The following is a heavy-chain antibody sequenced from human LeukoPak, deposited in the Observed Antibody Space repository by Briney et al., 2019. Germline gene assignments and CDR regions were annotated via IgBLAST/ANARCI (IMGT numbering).Heavy chain of an antibody. CDR2: IYYSGST. D-gene: IGHD6-13*01. J-gene: IGHJ3*02. CDR3: ARDTAAAGIGPAFDI. V-gene: IGHV4-59*01. CDR1: GGSISSYY. Sequence: SETLSLTCTVSGGSISSYYWSWIRQPPGKGLEWIGYIYYSGSTNYNPSLKSRVTISVDTSKNQFSLKLSSVTAADTAVYYCARDTAAAGIGPAFDIWGQGTMVTVSS.